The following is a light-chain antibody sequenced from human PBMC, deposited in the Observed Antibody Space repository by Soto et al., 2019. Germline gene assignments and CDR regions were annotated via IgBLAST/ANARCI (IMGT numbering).Light chain of an antibody. Sequence: DIQMTQSPPSLSATVGDRVTITCLASQTIDSYLNWFQQKPGMAPKLLIYAASKLQSGVPSRFRGSGSGTDFTLTIDTLQPDDFASYYCQQTRSGITFGQGTRLEIK. V-gene: IGKV1-39*01. CDR2: AAS. J-gene: IGKJ5*01. CDR1: QTIDSY. CDR3: QQTRSGIT.